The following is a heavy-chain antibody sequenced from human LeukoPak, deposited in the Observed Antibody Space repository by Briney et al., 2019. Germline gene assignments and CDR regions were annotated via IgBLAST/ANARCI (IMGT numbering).Heavy chain of an antibody. Sequence: GGSLRLSCAASGFTFSSYWMSWVRQAPGKGLEWVANIKQDGSEKYYVDSVKGRFTISRDNAKNSLYLQMNSLRAEDTAVYYCARETYYYGSGMEFDYWGQGTLVTVSS. V-gene: IGHV3-7*01. J-gene: IGHJ4*02. CDR2: IKQDGSEK. CDR3: ARETYYYGSGMEFDY. CDR1: GFTFSSYW. D-gene: IGHD3-10*01.